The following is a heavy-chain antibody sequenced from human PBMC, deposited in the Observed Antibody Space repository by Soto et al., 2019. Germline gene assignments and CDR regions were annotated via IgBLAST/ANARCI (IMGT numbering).Heavy chain of an antibody. Sequence: SETLSLTCTVSGGPINNYYWSWIRQPAGKGLEWLGRIYTSGSTNYNPSLKSRLSMSIDKSKNHFSLRLTSVTAADTAVYYCARLSISWYYFDYWGPGTLVTVS. D-gene: IGHD6-13*01. CDR2: IYTSGST. J-gene: IGHJ4*02. V-gene: IGHV4-4*07. CDR1: GGPINNYY. CDR3: ARLSISWYYFDY.